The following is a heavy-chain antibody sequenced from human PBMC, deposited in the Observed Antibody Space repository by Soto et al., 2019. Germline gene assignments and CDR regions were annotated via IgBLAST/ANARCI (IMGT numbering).Heavy chain of an antibody. CDR3: AKGRGLAADSTGWFDP. CDR2: ISYDGSNK. D-gene: IGHD2-15*01. CDR1: GFTFSSYG. V-gene: IGHV3-30*18. Sequence: QVQLVESGGGVVQPGRSLRLSCAASGFTFSSYGMHWVRQAPGKGLEWVAVISYDGSNKYYADSVKGRFTISRDNCKNTLYLQMNSLRAEDTAVYYCAKGRGLAADSTGWFDPWGQGTLVTVSS. J-gene: IGHJ5*02.